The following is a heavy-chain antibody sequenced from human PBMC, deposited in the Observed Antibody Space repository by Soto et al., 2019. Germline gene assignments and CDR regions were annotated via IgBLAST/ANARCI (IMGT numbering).Heavy chain of an antibody. CDR1: VGSISIRSYY. Sequence: PSETLCVTCTFSVGSISIRSYYWGWIRQPPGKGVAWIGSIYYSGSTYYNPSLKSRVTISVDTSKNQFSLKLSSVTAADTAVYYCARQAVPTIRVRRARNWYFDLWGRGTLVTVSS. V-gene: IGHV4-39*01. J-gene: IGHJ2*01. CDR2: IYYSGST. CDR3: ARQAVPTIRVRRARNWYFDL. D-gene: IGHD5-12*01.